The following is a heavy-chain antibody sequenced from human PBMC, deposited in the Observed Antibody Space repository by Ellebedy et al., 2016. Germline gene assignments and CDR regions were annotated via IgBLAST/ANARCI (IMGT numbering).Heavy chain of an antibody. V-gene: IGHV1-8*02. J-gene: IGHJ4*02. Sequence: ASVKVSXKASGYTFTTYGITWVRQAPGQGLEWMGWMNPNSGNTGYAQKFQGRVTMTRNTSISTAYMELSSLRSEDTAVYYCASSVAHCSSTSCYKYYFDYWGQGTLVTVSS. CDR2: MNPNSGNT. D-gene: IGHD2-2*02. CDR3: ASSVAHCSSTSCYKYYFDY. CDR1: GYTFTTYG.